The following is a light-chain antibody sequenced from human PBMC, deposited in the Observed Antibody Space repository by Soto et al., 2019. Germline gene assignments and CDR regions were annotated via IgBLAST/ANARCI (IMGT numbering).Light chain of an antibody. CDR3: QTWGTGPVWV. V-gene: IGLV4-69*02. Sequence: QPVLTQSPSASASLGASVKLTCTLSSGHSNYAIAWHQQQPEKGPRYLMKLNSDGSHSKGDGIPDRFSGSSSGAERYLTIASLQSEDEADYYCQTWGTGPVWVFGGGTKLTVL. CDR2: LNSDGSH. CDR1: SGHSNYA. J-gene: IGLJ3*02.